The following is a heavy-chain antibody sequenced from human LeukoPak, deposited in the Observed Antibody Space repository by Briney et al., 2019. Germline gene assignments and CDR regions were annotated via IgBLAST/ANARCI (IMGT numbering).Heavy chain of an antibody. D-gene: IGHD5-12*01. CDR3: ARDLSGYGDFDY. CDR1: DGSISSGGYY. CDR2: IYYSGST. J-gene: IGHJ4*02. Sequence: SETLSLTCTVSDGSISSGGYYWSWIRHHPGKGLEWIGYIYYSGSTYYNPSLKSRVTISVDTSKNQFSLKLSSVTAADTAVYYCARDLSGYGDFDYWGQGTLVAVSS. V-gene: IGHV4-31*03.